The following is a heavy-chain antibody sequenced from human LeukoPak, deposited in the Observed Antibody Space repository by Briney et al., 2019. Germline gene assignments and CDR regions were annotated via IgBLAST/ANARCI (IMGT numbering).Heavy chain of an antibody. D-gene: IGHD3-22*01. V-gene: IGHV3-48*01. CDR2: ISSSSTT. CDR1: GFTFSSYS. J-gene: IGHJ4*02. Sequence: GGSLRLSCAASGFTFSSYSMNWVRQAPGKGLEWVSYISSSSTTYYADSVKGRFTISRDNAKNSLYLQMNSLRAEDTAVYYCARVSITMIVVGDYWGQGTLVTVSS. CDR3: ARVSITMIVVGDY.